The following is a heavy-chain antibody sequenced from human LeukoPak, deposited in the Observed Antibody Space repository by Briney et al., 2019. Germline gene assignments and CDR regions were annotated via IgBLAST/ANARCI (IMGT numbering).Heavy chain of an antibody. D-gene: IGHD4-17*01. Sequence: SGTLSLTCAVSGGSITASHWWSWVRQPPGKGLEWIGEISNRGSTNSNPSLKSRFTISMDGSKNQFSLKLNSVTAADTAVYYCGRNGDYSIDNWGQRTLVTVSS. CDR1: GGSITASHW. CDR2: ISNRGST. CDR3: GRNGDYSIDN. J-gene: IGHJ4*02. V-gene: IGHV4-4*02.